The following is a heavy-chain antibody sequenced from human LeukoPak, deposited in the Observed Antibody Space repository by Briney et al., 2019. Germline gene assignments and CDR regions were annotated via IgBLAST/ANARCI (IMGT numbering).Heavy chain of an antibody. J-gene: IGHJ4*02. D-gene: IGHD3-22*01. CDR3: ARHASGDYYDSSGVIDY. CDR2: IYYSGST. V-gene: IGHV4-59*08. Sequence: PSETLSLTCTVSGGSISSYYWSWIRQPPGKGLEWIGYIYYSGSTNYNPSLKSRVTISVDTSKNQFSLKLSSVTAADTAVYYCARHASGDYYDSSGVIDYWGQGTLVTVSS. CDR1: GGSISSYY.